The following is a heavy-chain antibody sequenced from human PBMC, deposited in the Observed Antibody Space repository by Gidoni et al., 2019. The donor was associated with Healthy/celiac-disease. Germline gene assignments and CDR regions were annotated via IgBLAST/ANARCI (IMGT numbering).Heavy chain of an antibody. Sequence: EVQLLESGGGLVQPGGSLRLSCAASGFTFSSYAMSWVRQAPGKVLEWVSAISGSGGSTYYADSVKGRFTISRDNSKNTLYLQMNSLRAEDTAVYYCAKDRAIVVAVFDYWGQGTLVTVSS. D-gene: IGHD3-22*01. J-gene: IGHJ4*02. V-gene: IGHV3-23*01. CDR2: ISGSGGST. CDR1: GFTFSSYA. CDR3: AKDRAIVVAVFDY.